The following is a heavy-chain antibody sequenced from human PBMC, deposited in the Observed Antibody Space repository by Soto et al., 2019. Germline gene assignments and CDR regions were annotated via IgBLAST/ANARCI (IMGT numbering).Heavy chain of an antibody. V-gene: IGHV3-9*01. Sequence: EVQLLESGGGLVQPGGSLRLSCAASGFTFDDYAMHWVRQAPGKGLEWVSGISWNSGSIGYADSVKGRFTISRDNAKNSLYLQMNSLRAEDTALYYCAKDMGIAVAGTFWFDPWGQGTLVTVSS. D-gene: IGHD6-19*01. CDR1: GFTFDDYA. CDR3: AKDMGIAVAGTFWFDP. CDR2: ISWNSGSI. J-gene: IGHJ5*02.